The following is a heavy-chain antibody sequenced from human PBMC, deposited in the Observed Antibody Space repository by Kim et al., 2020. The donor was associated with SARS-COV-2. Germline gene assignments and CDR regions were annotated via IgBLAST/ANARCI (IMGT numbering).Heavy chain of an antibody. CDR3: ARVPRYSPNWFDP. CDR1: GFTFSDYY. D-gene: IGHD3-9*01. Sequence: GGSLRLSCAASGFTFSDYYMSWIRQAPGKGLEWVSYISSSSSYTNYADSVKGRFTISRDNAKNSLYLQMNSLRAEDTAVYYCARVPRYSPNWFDPWGQGTLVTVSS. CDR2: ISSSSSYT. J-gene: IGHJ5*02. V-gene: IGHV3-11*06.